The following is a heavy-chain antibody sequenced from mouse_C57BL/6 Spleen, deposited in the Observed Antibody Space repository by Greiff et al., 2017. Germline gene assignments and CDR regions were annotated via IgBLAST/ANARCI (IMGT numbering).Heavy chain of an antibody. CDR3: AREGYYGSSYDYYAMDY. CDR1: GFSLSTSGMG. Sequence: QVTLKVSGPGILQSSQTLSLTCSFSGFSLSTSGMGVSWIRQPSGKGLEWLAHIYWDDDKRYNPSLKSRRTISKDTSRNQVFLKITSVDTADTATYYCAREGYYGSSYDYYAMDYWGQGTSVTVSS. J-gene: IGHJ4*01. CDR2: IYWDDDK. D-gene: IGHD1-1*01. V-gene: IGHV8-12*01.